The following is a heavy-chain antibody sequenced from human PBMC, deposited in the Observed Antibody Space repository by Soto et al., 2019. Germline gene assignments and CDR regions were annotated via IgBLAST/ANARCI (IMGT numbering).Heavy chain of an antibody. CDR3: ARGKGSWYTSYYFDY. V-gene: IGHV4-30-4*02. J-gene: IGHJ4*02. Sequence: PSETLSLTCTVSGGSMSSGDYYWSWIRQPPGKGLGWIGEINHSGSTNYDPSLKSRVTLSVDTSKNQFSLKLSSVTAADTAVYYCARGKGSWYTSYYFDYWGQGTLVTVYS. CDR2: INHSGST. D-gene: IGHD6-13*01. CDR1: GGSMSSGDYY.